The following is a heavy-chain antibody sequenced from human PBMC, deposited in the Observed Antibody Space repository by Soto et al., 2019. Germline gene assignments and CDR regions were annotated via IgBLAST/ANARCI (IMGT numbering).Heavy chain of an antibody. CDR2: ISGSGGST. J-gene: IGHJ6*03. V-gene: IGHV3-23*01. Sequence: PGGSLRLSCAASGFTFSSYAMSWVRQAPGKGLEWVSAISGSGGSTYYADSVKGRFTISRDNSKNTLYLQMNSLRAEDTAVYYCAKGSALRFFYYYYMDVWGKGTTVTVSS. CDR3: AKGSALRFFYYYYMDV. D-gene: IGHD3-3*01. CDR1: GFTFSSYA.